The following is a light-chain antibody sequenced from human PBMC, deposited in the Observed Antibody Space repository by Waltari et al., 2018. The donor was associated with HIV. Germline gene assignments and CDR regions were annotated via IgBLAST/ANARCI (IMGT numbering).Light chain of an antibody. CDR2: AVS. CDR1: SSDVGGYNY. Sequence: QSALTQPASVSWSPGQSITISCTATSSDVGGYNYVSWYQQHPGKAPKLMIDAVSNRPSGFSNRCAGAKAGTTAARTISGHQAEDEADYYCSSYTSSSTLVFGGGTKLTVL. V-gene: IGLV2-14*01. J-gene: IGLJ3*02. CDR3: SSYTSSSTLV.